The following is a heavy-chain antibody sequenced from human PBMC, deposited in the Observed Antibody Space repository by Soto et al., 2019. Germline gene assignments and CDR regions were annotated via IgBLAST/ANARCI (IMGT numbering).Heavy chain of an antibody. CDR3: ATTSYCSGGSCYSLGY. Sequence: QVQLQESGPGLVKPSGTLSLTCAVPSGSISSSNWWSWVRQPPGKGLEWIGEIYHSGSTNYNPSLKSRVTISVDKSKNQFSLKLSSVTAADTAVYYCATTSYCSGGSCYSLGYWGQGTLVTVSS. CDR2: IYHSGST. V-gene: IGHV4-4*02. J-gene: IGHJ4*02. D-gene: IGHD2-15*01. CDR1: SGSISSSNW.